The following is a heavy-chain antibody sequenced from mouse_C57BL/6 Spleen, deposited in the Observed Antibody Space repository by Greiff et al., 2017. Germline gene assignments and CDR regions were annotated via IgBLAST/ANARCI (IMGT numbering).Heavy chain of an antibody. D-gene: IGHD2-12*01. CDR2: IYPGSGST. V-gene: IGHV1-55*01. CDR3: AREESYYSDSDGYFDV. Sequence: QVQLQQPGAELVKPGASVKMSCKASGYTFTSYWITWVKQRPGQGLEWIGDIYPGSGSTNYNEKFKSKATLTVDKASSTAYMQRSSLTSEDSAVYYGAREESYYSDSDGYFDVWGTGTTVTVSS. CDR1: GYTFTSYW. J-gene: IGHJ1*03.